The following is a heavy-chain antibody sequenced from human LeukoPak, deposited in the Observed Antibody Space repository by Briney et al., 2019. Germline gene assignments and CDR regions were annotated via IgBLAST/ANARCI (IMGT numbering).Heavy chain of an antibody. V-gene: IGHV1-18*01. J-gene: IGHJ6*02. Sequence: ASVKVSCKASGYTFGFSWVRQAPGQGLEWMGWSSSYDDNTNYAQKSQGRVTMTTDTSTSTAYMELRSLRSDGTAVYYCARDPGSSSWYHHYSYGMDVWGQGTTVTVSS. D-gene: IGHD2-2*01. CDR3: ARDPGSSSWYHHYSYGMDV. CDR2: SSSYDDNT. CDR1: GYTFG.